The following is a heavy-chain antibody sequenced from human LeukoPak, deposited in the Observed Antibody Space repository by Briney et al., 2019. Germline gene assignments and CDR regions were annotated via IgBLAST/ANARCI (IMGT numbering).Heavy chain of an antibody. D-gene: IGHD6-6*01. CDR1: GGTFSSYA. CDR2: IIPIFGTA. CDR3: ATGGSSSTYHYYYYMDV. V-gene: IGHV1-69*13. J-gene: IGHJ6*03. Sequence: GASVKVSCKASGGTFSSYAISWVRQAPGQGLEWMGGIIPIFGTANYAQKFQGRVTITADESTSTAYMELSSLRSEDTAVYYCATGGSSSTYHYYYYMDVWGKGTTVTVSS.